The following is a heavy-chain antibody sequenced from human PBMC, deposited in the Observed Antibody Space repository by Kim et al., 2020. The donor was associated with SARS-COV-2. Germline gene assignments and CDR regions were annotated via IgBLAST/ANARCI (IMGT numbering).Heavy chain of an antibody. CDR1: GFTFSSYA. J-gene: IGHJ5*02. CDR3: ARVSSSWYSGFDP. Sequence: GGSLRLSCAASGFTFSSYAMHWVRQAPGKGLEWVAVISYDGSNKYYADSVKGRFTISRDNSKNTLYLQMNSLRAEDTAVYYCARVSSSWYSGFDPWGQGTLVTVSS. V-gene: IGHV3-30*04. D-gene: IGHD6-13*01. CDR2: ISYDGSNK.